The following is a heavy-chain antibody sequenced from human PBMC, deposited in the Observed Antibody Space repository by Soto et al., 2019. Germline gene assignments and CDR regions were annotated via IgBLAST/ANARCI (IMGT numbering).Heavy chain of an antibody. V-gene: IGHV1-69-2*01. J-gene: IGHJ3*01. CDR2: INPADDDT. CDR3: AAATVTGNMEAFDV. Sequence: EVQLVQSGAEVKKPGATVKISCKVSGYSFSDSYMHWVRQAPGGGLEWMGLINPADDDTTYAERFQDRVTFTADTSTDTAYMEMTSLRSDDSAVNYCAAATVTGNMEAFDVRGQGTLVTVSS. CDR1: GYSFSDSY. D-gene: IGHD4-17*01.